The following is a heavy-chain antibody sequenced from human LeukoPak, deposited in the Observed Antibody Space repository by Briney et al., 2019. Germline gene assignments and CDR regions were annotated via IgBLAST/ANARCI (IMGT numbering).Heavy chain of an antibody. D-gene: IGHD6-19*01. Sequence: PSETLSLTCAVYSGSFSGYYWSWIRQPPGKGLEWIGEINHSGITNYNPSLKSRVTISVDTSKNQFSLKLSSVTAADTAVYYCARGVVAGPSDYWGQGTLVTVSS. CDR3: ARGVVAGPSDY. V-gene: IGHV4-34*01. CDR1: SGSFSGYY. CDR2: INHSGIT. J-gene: IGHJ4*02.